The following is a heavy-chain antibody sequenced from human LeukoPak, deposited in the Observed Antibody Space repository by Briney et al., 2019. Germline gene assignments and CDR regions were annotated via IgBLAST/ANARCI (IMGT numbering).Heavy chain of an antibody. CDR2: ISSSGSTR. D-gene: IGHD3-9*01. J-gene: IGHJ4*02. CDR3: ARGYYDILTGYRYFDY. V-gene: IGHV3-48*03. Sequence: TGGSLRLSCAASGFTFSSYEMNWVRQAPGKGLEWVSFISSSGSTRYYADAVKGRFSISRDNAKNSLYLQMNSLRAEDTAVYYCARGYYDILTGYRYFDYWGQGTLVTVSS. CDR1: GFTFSSYE.